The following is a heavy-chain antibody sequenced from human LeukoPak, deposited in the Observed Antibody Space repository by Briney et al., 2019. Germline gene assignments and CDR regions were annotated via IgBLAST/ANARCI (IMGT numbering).Heavy chain of an antibody. CDR2: INHSGST. D-gene: IGHD1-7*01. CDR1: GGSISSGGYS. J-gene: IGHJ4*02. Sequence: SQTLSLTCAVSGGSISSGGYSWSWIRQPPGKGLEWIGEINHSGSTNYNPSLKSRVTISVDTSKNQFSLKLSSVTAADTAVYYCARLTGTSFSTLDYWGQGTLVTVSS. CDR3: ARLTGTSFSTLDY. V-gene: IGHV4-30-2*01.